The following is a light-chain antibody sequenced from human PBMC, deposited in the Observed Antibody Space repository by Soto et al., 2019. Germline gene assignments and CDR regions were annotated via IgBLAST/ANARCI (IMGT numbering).Light chain of an antibody. Sequence: DIQMTQSPSSLSASVGDRVTITCQTSQSINTYLNWYQQKPGKAPKLLIYGASSLQSGVPLRFSGSGSGTDFTLTISSLEPEDFATYYCQESYSPLWGTCGQGTKVEIK. V-gene: IGKV1-39*01. CDR2: GAS. CDR3: QESYSPLWGT. J-gene: IGKJ1*01. CDR1: QSINTY.